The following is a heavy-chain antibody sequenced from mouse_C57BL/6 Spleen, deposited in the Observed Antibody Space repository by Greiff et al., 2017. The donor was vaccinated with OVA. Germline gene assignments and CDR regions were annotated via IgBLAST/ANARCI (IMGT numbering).Heavy chain of an antibody. CDR2: INYDGSST. V-gene: IGHV5-16*01. CDR3: ASLQGYAMDY. J-gene: IGHJ4*01. Sequence: EVMLVESEGGLVQPGSSMKLSCTASGFTFSDYYMAWVRQVPEKGLEWVANINYDGSSTYYLDSLKSRFIISRDNAKNILYLQMSSLKSEDTATYYCASLQGYAMDYWGQGTSVTVSS. CDR1: GFTFSDYY. D-gene: IGHD2-10*01.